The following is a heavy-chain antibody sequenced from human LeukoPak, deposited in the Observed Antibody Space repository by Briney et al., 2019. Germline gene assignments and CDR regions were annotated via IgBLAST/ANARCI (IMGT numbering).Heavy chain of an antibody. CDR3: ARRMASSTEFDY. Sequence: SETLSLTCTVSGGSISSSSYYWGWIRQPPGKGLEWVGSIYYSGSTYYNPSLKSRVTISVDTSKNQFSLKLSSVTAADTAVYYCARRMASSTEFDYWGQGTLVTVSS. D-gene: IGHD2-2*01. CDR2: IYYSGST. J-gene: IGHJ4*02. CDR1: GGSISSSSYY. V-gene: IGHV4-39*07.